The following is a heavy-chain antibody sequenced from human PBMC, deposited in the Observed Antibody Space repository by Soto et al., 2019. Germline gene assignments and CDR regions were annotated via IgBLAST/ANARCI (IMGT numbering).Heavy chain of an antibody. CDR2: ISSSSSYI. D-gene: IGHD3-9*01. CDR3: ARGSYYDILTGYATLADDY. Sequence: GGSLKLSCAASGFTFSSYSMNWVRQAPGKGLEWVSSISSSSSYIYYADSVKGRFTISRDNAKNSLYLQMNSLRAEDTAVYYCARGSYYDILTGYATLADDYWGHGTPVTVSS. V-gene: IGHV3-21*01. CDR1: GFTFSSYS. J-gene: IGHJ4*01.